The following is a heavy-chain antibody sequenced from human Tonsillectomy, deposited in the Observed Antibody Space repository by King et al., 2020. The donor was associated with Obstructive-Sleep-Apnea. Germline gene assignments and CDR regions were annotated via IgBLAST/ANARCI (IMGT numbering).Heavy chain of an antibody. J-gene: IGHJ4*02. D-gene: IGHD1-26*01. V-gene: IGHV3-9*01. CDR2: ISWNSGSI. CDR3: AKDIRRIVGASFDY. Sequence: VQLVESGGGLVQPGRSLRLSCAASGFTFDDYAMHWVRHAPGKGLEWFSGISWNSGSIGYADSVKGRFTISIDNAKNSLYLQMNSLRAEDTALYYCAKDIRRIVGASFDYWGQGTLVTVSS. CDR1: GFTFDDYA.